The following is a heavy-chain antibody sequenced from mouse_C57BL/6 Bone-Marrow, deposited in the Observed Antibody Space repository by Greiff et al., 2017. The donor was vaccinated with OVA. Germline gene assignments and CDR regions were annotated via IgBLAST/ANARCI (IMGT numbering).Heavy chain of an antibody. D-gene: IGHD2-5*01. CDR1: VYTFTSYW. CDR2: IYPGSGST. CDR3: ARSGSNYAWFAY. Sequence: VKLQQPGAELVQPGASVHMSCKASVYTFTSYWITWVKQRPGQGLELIGDIYPGSGSTNYNEQFQSKATLTVVTSSRTAYMQLSSLTSEDSAVYYCARSGSNYAWFAYWGQGTLVTGSA. J-gene: IGHJ3*01. V-gene: IGHV1-55*01.